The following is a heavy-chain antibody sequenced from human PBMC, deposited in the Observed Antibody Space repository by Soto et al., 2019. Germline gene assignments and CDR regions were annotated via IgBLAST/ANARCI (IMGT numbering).Heavy chain of an antibody. CDR3: AKPGPGGYGSLDAFDI. Sequence: SETLSLTCTVSGGSISSSSYYWGWIRQPPGKGLEWIGSIYYSGSTYYNPSLKSRVTISVDTSKNQFSLKLSSVTAADTAVYYCAKPGPGGYGSLDAFDIWGQGTMVTVSS. D-gene: IGHD5-12*01. V-gene: IGHV4-39*01. CDR2: IYYSGST. CDR1: GGSISSSSYY. J-gene: IGHJ3*02.